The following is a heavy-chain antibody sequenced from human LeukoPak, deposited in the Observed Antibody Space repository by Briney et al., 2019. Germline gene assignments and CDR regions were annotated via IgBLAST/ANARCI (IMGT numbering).Heavy chain of an antibody. Sequence: ASEKVSCKASGYTFTSYGISWVRQAPGQGLEWMGWISAYNGNTNYAQKFQGRVTMTTDTSTSTAYMELRSLRSDDTAVYYCAREGGFESTNGVFDYWGQGTLVTVSS. V-gene: IGHV1-18*01. CDR2: ISAYNGNT. D-gene: IGHD2-8*01. J-gene: IGHJ4*02. CDR1: GYTFTSYG. CDR3: AREGGFESTNGVFDY.